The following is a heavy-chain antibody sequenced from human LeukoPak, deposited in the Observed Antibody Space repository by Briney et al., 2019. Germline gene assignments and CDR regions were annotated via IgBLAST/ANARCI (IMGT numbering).Heavy chain of an antibody. CDR3: AREEGYYDTSGRYYYYYMDV. J-gene: IGHJ6*03. Sequence: PSETLSLTCTVSGGSISSHYWSWIRQPPGKGLEWIGYIYYSGSTNYNPSLKGRVTISVDTSKNQFSLRLSSVTAADTGVYYCAREEGYYDTSGRYYYYYMDVWGKGTTVTVSS. V-gene: IGHV4-59*11. CDR2: IYYSGST. D-gene: IGHD3-22*01. CDR1: GGSISSHY.